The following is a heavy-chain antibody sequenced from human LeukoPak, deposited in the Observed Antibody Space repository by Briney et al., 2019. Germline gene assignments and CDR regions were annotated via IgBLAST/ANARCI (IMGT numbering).Heavy chain of an antibody. J-gene: IGHJ4*02. Sequence: ASVKVSCKASGYTFTSYDINWVRQATGQGLEWMGWMNPNSGNTGYAQKFQGRVTITADESTSTAYMELSSLRSEDTAVYYCARDHRGSGWYEYWGQGTLVTVSS. D-gene: IGHD6-19*01. CDR3: ARDHRGSGWYEY. CDR1: GYTFTSYD. V-gene: IGHV1-8*01. CDR2: MNPNSGNT.